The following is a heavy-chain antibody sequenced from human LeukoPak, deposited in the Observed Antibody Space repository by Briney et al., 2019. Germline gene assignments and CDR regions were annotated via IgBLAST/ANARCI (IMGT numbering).Heavy chain of an antibody. CDR2: ISAYNSNT. J-gene: IGHJ6*03. Sequence: ASVKVSCKASGYTFTSYGISWVRQAPGQGLEWMGWISAYNSNTNYAQKLQGRVTMTTDTSTSTAYMELRSLRSDDTAVYYCARATPGYSSPGYYYYMDVWGKGTTVTVSS. D-gene: IGHD3-9*01. CDR1: GYTFTSYG. V-gene: IGHV1-18*01. CDR3: ARATPGYSSPGYYYYMDV.